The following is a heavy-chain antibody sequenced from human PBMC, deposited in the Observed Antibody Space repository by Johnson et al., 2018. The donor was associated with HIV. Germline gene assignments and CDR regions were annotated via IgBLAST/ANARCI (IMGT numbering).Heavy chain of an antibody. CDR2: IKQDGSEK. J-gene: IGHJ3*02. Sequence: VQLVESGGGLVKPGGSLRLSCAASGFTFSTYWMNWVRQAPGKGLEWVANIKQDGSEKYYVDTVKGRFTISRDNAKNSLYLQMNSLRAGDTAVYYCARDLYPFGPVQAFDIWGQGTMVTVSS. CDR1: GFTFSTYW. D-gene: IGHD3-10*01. CDR3: ARDLYPFGPVQAFDI. V-gene: IGHV3-7*01.